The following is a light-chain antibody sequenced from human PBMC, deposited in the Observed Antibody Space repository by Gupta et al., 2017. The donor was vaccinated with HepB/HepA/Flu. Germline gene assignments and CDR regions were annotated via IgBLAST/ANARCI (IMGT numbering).Light chain of an antibody. CDR1: HIGTKS. CDR3: QGWDGGSDRYV. Sequence: SYVLTQPPSVSVGPGTTAIITCGGTHIGTKSVHWYQQKPGQTPILVFYDDPDRRSGIPDRFSGSNSGNTATLIINRVEAGDEADYYCQGWDGGSDRYVFGAGTKVTVL. J-gene: IGLJ1*01. V-gene: IGLV3-21*03. CDR2: DDP.